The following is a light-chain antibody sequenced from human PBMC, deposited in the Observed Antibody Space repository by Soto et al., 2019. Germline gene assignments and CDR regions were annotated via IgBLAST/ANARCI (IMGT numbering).Light chain of an antibody. Sequence: SALTQPASVSGSPGQSITISCTGTSSDVGDYNYVSWYQQHPGKAPKLMIYDVSNRPSGVSNRFSGSKSGNTASLTISGLQAEDEADYYCSSYTSSNTGVFGTGTKLTVL. J-gene: IGLJ1*01. CDR2: DVS. V-gene: IGLV2-14*01. CDR3: SSYTSSNTGV. CDR1: SSDVGDYNY.